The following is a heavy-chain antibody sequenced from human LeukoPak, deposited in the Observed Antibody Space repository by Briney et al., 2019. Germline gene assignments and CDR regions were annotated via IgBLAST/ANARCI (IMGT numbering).Heavy chain of an antibody. CDR1: GFTFSSYT. V-gene: IGHV3-23*01. Sequence: GGPLRLSCAASGFTFSSYTMSWVRQAPGGGLGWVSTITTSDGNTYYADSVKGRFTVSRDNSKNTLFLQMNSLRAEDTAVYYCAKDFRIGYSAHFDYWGQGALVTVSS. J-gene: IGHJ4*02. CDR3: AKDFRIGYSAHFDY. CDR2: ITTSDGNT. D-gene: IGHD2-21*01.